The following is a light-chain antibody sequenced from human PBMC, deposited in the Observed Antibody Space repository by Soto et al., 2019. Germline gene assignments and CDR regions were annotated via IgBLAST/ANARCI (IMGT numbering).Light chain of an antibody. CDR1: SSNIGTGYD. V-gene: IGLV1-40*01. Sequence: QSVLTQPPSVSGAPGQRVTISCTGSSSNIGTGYDVHWYQHLPGTAPKLVLHGNTDWPSGVPDRFSGSKSGTSASLAITGLQAEDEADYYCQSFDSRLSGWVFGGGTKLTVL. CDR3: QSFDSRLSGWV. CDR2: GNT. J-gene: IGLJ3*02.